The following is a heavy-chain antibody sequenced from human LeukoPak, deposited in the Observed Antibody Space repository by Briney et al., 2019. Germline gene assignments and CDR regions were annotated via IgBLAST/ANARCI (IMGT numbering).Heavy chain of an antibody. CDR1: GYTFTGYF. D-gene: IGHD3-22*01. Sequence: ASLKVSCKASGYTFTGYFMHWVRQAPGQGLEWMGWINPNSGDANYAQKFQGRVTMTRGTSISTAYMELSRLRSDDTAVYYCARDERYDSSGYPFDYWGQGTLVTVSS. CDR3: ARDERYDSSGYPFDY. V-gene: IGHV1-2*02. CDR2: INPNSGDA. J-gene: IGHJ4*02.